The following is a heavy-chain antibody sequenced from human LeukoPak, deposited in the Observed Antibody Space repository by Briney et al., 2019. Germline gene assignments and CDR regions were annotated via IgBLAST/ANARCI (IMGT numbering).Heavy chain of an antibody. J-gene: IGHJ4*02. V-gene: IGHV4-34*01. Sequence: PSETLSLTCAVYGGSFSGYYWSWIRQPPGKGLEWIGEINHSGSTNYNPSLKSRVTISVDTSKNQFSLKLSSVTAADTAVYYCARRLVPANYDSSGYYAGGFDYWGQGTLVTVSS. D-gene: IGHD3-22*01. CDR3: ARRLVPANYDSSGYYAGGFDY. CDR1: GGSFSGYY. CDR2: INHSGST.